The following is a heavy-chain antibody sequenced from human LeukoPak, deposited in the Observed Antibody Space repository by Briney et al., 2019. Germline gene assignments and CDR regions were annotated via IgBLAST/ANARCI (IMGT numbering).Heavy chain of an antibody. CDR2: IKQDGSEK. V-gene: IGHV3-7*01. CDR1: GFSFSNHW. Sequence: GGSLRLSCAASGFSFSNHWMSWVRQSPGKGLEWVANIKQDGSEKYNVDSVRGRFTISRANAKNSLHLQMNSLTPEDTAVYYCVRAVTMTLVVNWHYFDYWGQGSLVTVSS. D-gene: IGHD4-17*01. J-gene: IGHJ4*02. CDR3: VRAVTMTLVVNWHYFDY.